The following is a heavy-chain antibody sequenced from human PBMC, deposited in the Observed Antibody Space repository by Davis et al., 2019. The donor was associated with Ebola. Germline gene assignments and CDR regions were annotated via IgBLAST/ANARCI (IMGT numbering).Heavy chain of an antibody. CDR3: AGRAGLRSGGYNG. CDR1: ASTFTSYW. J-gene: IGHJ4*02. CDR2: IYLGDSDT. D-gene: IGHD5-24*01. Sequence: GSLTPPCKGSASTFTSYWIGWVRQMPGKGLEWMGIIYLGDSDTRYSPSFQGQVTISADKSISTAYLQWSSLKASDTAMYYCAGRAGLRSGGYNGWGQGTLVTVSS. V-gene: IGHV5-51*01.